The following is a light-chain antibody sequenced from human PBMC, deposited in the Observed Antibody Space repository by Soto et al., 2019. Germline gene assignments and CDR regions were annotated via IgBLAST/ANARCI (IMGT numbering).Light chain of an antibody. CDR1: SSDIGGYNY. J-gene: IGLJ2*01. V-gene: IGLV2-14*01. CDR3: SSYTTSGSVV. CDR2: DVS. Sequence: QSVLTQPASVSGSPGQSITISCTGTSSDIGGYNYVSWYQQHPGQAPKLMIYDVSNLPSGVSNRVSGSKSDHTASLTNSGLQAEDEAEYYCSSYTTSGSVVFGGGTQLTVL.